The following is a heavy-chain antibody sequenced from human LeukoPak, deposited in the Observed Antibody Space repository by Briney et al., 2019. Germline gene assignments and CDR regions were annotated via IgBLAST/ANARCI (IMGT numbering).Heavy chain of an antibody. CDR1: GFTFSTYR. V-gene: IGHV3-21*01. CDR2: INSVSSYI. J-gene: IGHJ4*02. Sequence: PGGPLRLSCAASGFTFSTYRMNWVRRAPGKGLEWVSAINSVSSYIDYADSLKGRFTISRDNAKNSLYLQMNSLRVEDTAVYYCAREGYSNYYFDYWGQGTLVTVSS. D-gene: IGHD4-11*01. CDR3: AREGYSNYYFDY.